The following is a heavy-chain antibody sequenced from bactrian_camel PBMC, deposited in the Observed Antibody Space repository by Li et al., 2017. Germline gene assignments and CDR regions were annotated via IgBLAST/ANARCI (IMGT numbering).Heavy chain of an antibody. CDR1: GSPHIYSNNC. Sequence: VQLVESGGGSVQAGGSLRLSCAASGSPHIYSNNCMGWFRQAPGKEREGIATFDRSGSTTAADSVKGRFTISKDNANNTVNLMMNSLKPEDTACTTVRQVSAHIVVVPTLHGGRISKARGPRSPSP. V-gene: IGHV3S53*01. D-gene: IGHD2*01. J-gene: IGHJ4*01. CDR2: FDRSGST.